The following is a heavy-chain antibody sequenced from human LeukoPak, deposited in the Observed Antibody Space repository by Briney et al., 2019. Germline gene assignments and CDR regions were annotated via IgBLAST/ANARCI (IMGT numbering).Heavy chain of an antibody. CDR1: GFTFSSYE. D-gene: IGHD1-26*01. CDR2: ISSSASTT. J-gene: IGHJ6*02. V-gene: IGHV3-48*03. Sequence: PGGSLRLSCAASGFTFSSYEMHWIRQAPGKGLEWVSYISSSASTTYYADSMKGRFTISRDNSKNTLYLQMNSLRAEDTAVYYCAKKGGGSYLYDYYYGMDVWGQGTTVTVSS. CDR3: AKKGGGSYLYDYYYGMDV.